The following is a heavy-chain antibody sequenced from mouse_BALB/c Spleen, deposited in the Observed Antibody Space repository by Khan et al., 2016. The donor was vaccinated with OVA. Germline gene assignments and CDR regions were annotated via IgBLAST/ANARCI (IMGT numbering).Heavy chain of an antibody. Sequence: QVQLQQSGAELVKPGASVKLSCKASGYTFTSYYMYWLKQRPGQGLEWIGEIHPSNGGTNSNEKFKSTTTLTVVKSSSTAYMQLSSLTSEDTAVYYGTRRGTARATLWFAYWGQGTLVTVSA. CDR3: TRRGTARATLWFAY. CDR1: GYTFTSYY. V-gene: IGHV1S81*02. CDR2: IHPSNGGT. J-gene: IGHJ3*01. D-gene: IGHD3-2*01.